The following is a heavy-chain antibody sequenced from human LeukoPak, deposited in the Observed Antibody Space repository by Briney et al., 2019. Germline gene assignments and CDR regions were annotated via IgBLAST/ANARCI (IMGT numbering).Heavy chain of an antibody. J-gene: IGHJ3*01. CDR1: GVTFSSYE. CDR2: ISSSGSTI. V-gene: IGHV3-48*03. D-gene: IGHD6-13*01. CDR3: ARDQYSSTWYRGAFDV. Sequence: PARSLSLSCAASGVTFSSYEMNWVRQAPGKGLEWISYISSSGSTIYYADSVKGRFTISRDDAKNSLYLQMNSLRAEGTAVYYCARDQYSSTWYRGAFDVWGQGTMVSVSS.